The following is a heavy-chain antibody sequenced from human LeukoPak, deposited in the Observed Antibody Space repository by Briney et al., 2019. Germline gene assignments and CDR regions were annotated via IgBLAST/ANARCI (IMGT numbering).Heavy chain of an antibody. CDR1: GYTFTSYD. CDR3: ARVQRDTVGDY. D-gene: IGHD2-15*01. V-gene: IGHV1-8*01. J-gene: IGHJ4*02. Sequence: ASVKVSCKASGYTFTSYDINWVRQATGQGLEWMGWMNPNSGNTGYAQKFQGRVTMTRNTSISTAYMELRSLRSDDTAVYYCARVQRDTVGDYWGQGTLVTVSS. CDR2: MNPNSGNT.